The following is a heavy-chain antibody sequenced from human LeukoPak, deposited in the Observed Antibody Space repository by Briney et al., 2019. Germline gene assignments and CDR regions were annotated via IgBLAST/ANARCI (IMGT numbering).Heavy chain of an antibody. CDR1: GYTFTSYG. D-gene: IGHD6-13*01. Sequence: ASVKVSCKASGYTFTSYGISWVRQAPGQGLEWMGWISAYNGNTNYAQKLQGRVTMTTDTSTSTAYMELRSLRSDDTAVYCCARQVWQQLVRDYYGMDVWGQGTTVTVSS. CDR2: ISAYNGNT. V-gene: IGHV1-18*01. J-gene: IGHJ6*02. CDR3: ARQVWQQLVRDYYGMDV.